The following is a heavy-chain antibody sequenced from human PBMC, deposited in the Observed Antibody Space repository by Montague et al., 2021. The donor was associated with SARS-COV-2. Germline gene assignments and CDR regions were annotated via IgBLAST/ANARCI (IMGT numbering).Heavy chain of an antibody. Sequence: SLRLSCPASGFTFSSYEMNWVRQAPGKGLEWVSYISSTGSTIFYADSVKGRFTISRDNAKNSLYLQMNSLRAEDTAVYYCASRAPTRIVLMVYAIGGYFDYWGQGTLVTGSA. CDR3: ASRAPTRIVLMVYAIGGYFDY. CDR1: GFTFSSYE. D-gene: IGHD2-8*01. J-gene: IGHJ4*02. CDR2: ISSTGSTI. V-gene: IGHV3-48*03.